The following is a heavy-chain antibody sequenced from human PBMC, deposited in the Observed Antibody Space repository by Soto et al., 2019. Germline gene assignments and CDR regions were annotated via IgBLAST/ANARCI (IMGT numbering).Heavy chain of an antibody. CDR1: GFTFSSYA. CDR3: VKIPVAYCGGDCSPHY. CDR2: ISSNGGST. Sequence: GSLRLSCSASGFTFSSYAMHWVRQAPGKGLEYVSAISSNGGSTYYADSVKGRFTISRDNSKNTLYLQMSSLRAEDTAVYYCVKIPVAYCGGDCSPHYWGQGTLVTVSS. J-gene: IGHJ4*02. D-gene: IGHD2-21*02. V-gene: IGHV3-64D*06.